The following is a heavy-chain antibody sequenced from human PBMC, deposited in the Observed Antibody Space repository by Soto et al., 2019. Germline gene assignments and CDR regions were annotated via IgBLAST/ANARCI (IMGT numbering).Heavy chain of an antibody. CDR3: ASNSSDYGMDV. J-gene: IGHJ6*02. V-gene: IGHV3-30-3*01. D-gene: IGHD6-19*01. Sequence: GGSLRLSCAASGFTFSSYAMHWVRQAPGKGLEWVAVISYDGSNKYYADSVKGRFTISRDNSKNTLYLQMNSLRAEDTAVYYCASNSSDYGMDVWGQGTTVTVSS. CDR1: GFTFSSYA. CDR2: ISYDGSNK.